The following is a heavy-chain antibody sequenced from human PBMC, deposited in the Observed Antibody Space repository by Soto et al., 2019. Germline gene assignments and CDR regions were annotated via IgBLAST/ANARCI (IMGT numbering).Heavy chain of an antibody. CDR2: IYYSGST. J-gene: IGHJ5*02. CDR1: GGSISSGGYY. D-gene: IGHD2-2*01. V-gene: IGHV4-31*03. CDR3: ARAGGDCSSTSCYNWFDP. Sequence: SETLSLTCTVSGGSISSGGYYWSWIRQHPGKGLEWIGYIYYSGSTYYNPSLKSRVTISVDTSKNQFSLKLSSVTAADTAVYYCARAGGDCSSTSCYNWFDPWGQGALVTVSS.